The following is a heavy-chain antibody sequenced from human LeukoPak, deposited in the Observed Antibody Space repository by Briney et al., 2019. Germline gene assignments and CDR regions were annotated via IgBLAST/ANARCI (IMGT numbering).Heavy chain of an antibody. V-gene: IGHV3-23*01. D-gene: IGHD5-12*01. CDR2: ISNSGGRT. J-gene: IGHJ4*02. CDR1: GLTFSSYA. CDR3: AKSYNGYESKPDY. Sequence: GGSLRLSCAASGLTFSSYAMSWVRQAPGKGLEWVSSISNSGGRTFYTDSVKGRFTISRDNSKITLYLQMNSLRAEDTAVYYCAKSYNGYESKPDYWGQGTLVTVSS.